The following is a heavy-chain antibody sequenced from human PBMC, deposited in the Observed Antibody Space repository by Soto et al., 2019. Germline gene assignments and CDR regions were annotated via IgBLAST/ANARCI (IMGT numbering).Heavy chain of an antibody. CDR2: IGGNNGNT. CDR1: GYTFTTYD. CDR3: ARGGSGSGFDY. J-gene: IGHJ4*02. Sequence: QVQLVQSGAEVQKPGASVKVSCKASGYTFTTYDISWVRQAPGQGLEWMGWIGGNNGNTNYAQKLQGRVTMTRDTSTSTAYMDLRSLRSDDTAVYYCARGGSGSGFDYWGQGTLVTVSS. V-gene: IGHV1-18*04. D-gene: IGHD3-10*01.